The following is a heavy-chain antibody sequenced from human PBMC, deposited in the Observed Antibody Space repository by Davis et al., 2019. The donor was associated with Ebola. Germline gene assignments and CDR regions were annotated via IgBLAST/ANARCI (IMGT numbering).Heavy chain of an antibody. V-gene: IGHV3-21*01. CDR2: ISSSSSYI. J-gene: IGHJ4*02. CDR3: AKDYFDY. Sequence: GESLKISCAASGFSVSSNHMSWVRQAPGKGLEWVSSISSSSSYIYYADSVKGRFTISRDNAKNSLYLQMNSLRAEDTAVYYCAKDYFDYWGQGTLVTVSS. CDR1: GFSVSSNH.